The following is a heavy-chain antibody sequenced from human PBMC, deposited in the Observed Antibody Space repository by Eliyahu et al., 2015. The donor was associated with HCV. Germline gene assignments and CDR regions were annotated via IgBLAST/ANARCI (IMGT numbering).Heavy chain of an antibody. Sequence: SCAASGFTFNSYGMHWVRQAPGKGLEWVAVIWYDGSKKYYADSVKGRFTISRDNSKNTLFLQMNSLRAEDTAVYYCARDTQWLVTFDFDTWGQGTKVTVSS. CDR3: ARDTQWLVTFDFDT. V-gene: IGHV3-33*01. CDR1: GFTFNSYG. J-gene: IGHJ4*02. D-gene: IGHD6-19*01. CDR2: IWYDGSKK.